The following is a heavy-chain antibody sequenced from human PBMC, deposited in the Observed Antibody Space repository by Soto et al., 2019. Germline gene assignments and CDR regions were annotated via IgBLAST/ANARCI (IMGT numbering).Heavy chain of an antibody. Sequence: GGSLRLSCAASGFTFSSYAMSWVRQAPGKGLEWVSAISGSGGSTYYADSVKGRFTISRDNSKNTLYLQMNSPRAEDTAVYYCAIVRFRETTPRGMDVWGQGTTVTVSS. V-gene: IGHV3-23*01. D-gene: IGHD3-10*01. J-gene: IGHJ6*02. CDR1: GFTFSSYA. CDR2: ISGSGGST. CDR3: AIVRFRETTPRGMDV.